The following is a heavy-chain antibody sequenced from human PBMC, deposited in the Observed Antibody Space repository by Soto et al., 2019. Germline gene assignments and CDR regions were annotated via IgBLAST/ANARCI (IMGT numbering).Heavy chain of an antibody. Sequence: PSETLSLTCSVPGGAISSYYWSWVRQPAGKGLEWIARVFSSGSTNYNASLKSLVTMSIDTSKNAVSLTLRSVTAADTGLYYCARVAFSYNGMDGWGPGTRVTVSS. CDR3: ARVAFSYNGMDG. J-gene: IGHJ6*01. D-gene: IGHD3-3*02. V-gene: IGHV4-4*07. CDR2: VFSSGST. CDR1: GGAISSYY.